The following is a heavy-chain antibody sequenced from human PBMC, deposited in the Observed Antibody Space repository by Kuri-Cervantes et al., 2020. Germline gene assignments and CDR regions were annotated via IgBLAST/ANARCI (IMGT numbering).Heavy chain of an antibody. V-gene: IGHV1-3*01. Sequence: GESLKISCKASGYTFTSYAMHWVRQAPGQRLEWMGWINAGNGNTKYSQKFQGRVTITRDTSASTAYMELRSLRSDDTAVYYCARGEVPVAGSAFDIWGQGTMVTVSS. J-gene: IGHJ3*02. CDR3: ARGEVPVAGSAFDI. CDR1: GYTFTSYA. CDR2: INAGNGNT. D-gene: IGHD6-19*01.